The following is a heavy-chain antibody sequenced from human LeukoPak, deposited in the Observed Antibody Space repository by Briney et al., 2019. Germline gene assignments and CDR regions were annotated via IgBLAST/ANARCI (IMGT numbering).Heavy chain of an antibody. J-gene: IGHJ4*02. CDR3: AKGSYYDSSGSFYFDY. CDR1: AFIFSGHW. Sequence: GGSLRLSCEGSAFIFSGHWMNWVRQTPGKGLEWASGISGSGDNTYYADSVKGRFTISRDNSKNTLYVQVNSLGTEDTAAYYCAKGSYYDSSGSFYFDYWGQGTLVTVSS. D-gene: IGHD3-22*01. V-gene: IGHV3-23*01. CDR2: ISGSGDNT.